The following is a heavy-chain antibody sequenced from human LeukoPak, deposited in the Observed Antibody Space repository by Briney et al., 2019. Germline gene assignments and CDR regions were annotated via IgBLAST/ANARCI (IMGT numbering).Heavy chain of an antibody. CDR2: LLGGGST. J-gene: IGHJ4*02. V-gene: IGHV3-53*01. Sequence: GGSLRLSCVASGFTVSSNYMNWVRQAPGKGLEWVSVLLGGGSTYYADSVKGRFTISRDNSKNTLYLQMNSLRAEDTAVYYCANPLTMIPGYWGQGTLVTVSS. CDR1: GFTVSSNY. D-gene: IGHD3-22*01. CDR3: ANPLTMIPGY.